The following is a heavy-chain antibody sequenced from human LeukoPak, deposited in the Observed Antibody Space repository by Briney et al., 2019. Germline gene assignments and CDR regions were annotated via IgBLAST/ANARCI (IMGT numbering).Heavy chain of an antibody. V-gene: IGHV3-11*01. J-gene: IGHJ4*02. D-gene: IGHD3-22*01. CDR1: GFTFGDYA. Sequence: GGSLRLSCTASGFTFGDYAMTWVRQAPGKGLEWVSYISSSGSTIYYADSVKGRFTISRDNAKNSLYLQMNSLRAEDTAVYYCARARTSDYYDSSGYPLGWGQGTLVTVSS. CDR3: ARARTSDYYDSSGYPLG. CDR2: ISSSGSTI.